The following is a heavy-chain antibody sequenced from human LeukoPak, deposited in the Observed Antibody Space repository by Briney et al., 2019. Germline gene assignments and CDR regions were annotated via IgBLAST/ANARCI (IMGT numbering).Heavy chain of an antibody. Sequence: PGGSLRLSCAASGFTFSTYGMHWVRQAPGKGLEWVAVIWSDGSNKYYADSVKGRFTISRGNSKNTLYLQMNSLRAEDTAVYFCAREPIAAVGLDYWGQGTLVTVSS. V-gene: IGHV3-33*01. CDR2: IWSDGSNK. J-gene: IGHJ4*02. CDR3: AREPIAAVGLDY. CDR1: GFTFSTYG. D-gene: IGHD6-13*01.